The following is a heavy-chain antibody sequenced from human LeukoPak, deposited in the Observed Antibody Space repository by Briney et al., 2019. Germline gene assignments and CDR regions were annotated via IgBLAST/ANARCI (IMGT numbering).Heavy chain of an antibody. J-gene: IGHJ4*02. CDR3: ARARPGYCSGGSCYGSLDY. Sequence: GGSLRLSCAASGFTFSDYYMSWTRQAPGKGLEWVANIKQDGSEKYYVDSVKGRFTISRDNAKNSLYLQMNSLRAEDTAVYYCARARPGYCSGGSCYGSLDYWGQGTLVTVSS. V-gene: IGHV3-7*01. D-gene: IGHD2-15*01. CDR1: GFTFSDYY. CDR2: IKQDGSEK.